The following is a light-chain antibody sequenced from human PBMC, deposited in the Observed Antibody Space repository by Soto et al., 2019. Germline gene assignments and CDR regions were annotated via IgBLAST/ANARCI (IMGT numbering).Light chain of an antibody. Sequence: QSALTQPASVSGSPGQSITISCTGTSSDVGGYNYVSWYQQHPGKAPKLMIYEVTNRPSGVSNRFSGSKSGNTASLTISGLQAEDEADYYCSSYTRSSTHWVFGGGTKPTVL. V-gene: IGLV2-14*01. J-gene: IGLJ3*02. CDR3: SSYTRSSTHWV. CDR1: SSDVGGYNY. CDR2: EVT.